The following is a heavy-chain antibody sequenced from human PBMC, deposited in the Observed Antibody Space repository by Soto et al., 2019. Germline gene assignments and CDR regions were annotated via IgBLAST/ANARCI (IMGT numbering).Heavy chain of an antibody. CDR2: IYYSGSA. Sequence: SETLSLTCTVSGGSISSGDYYWSWIRQPPGKGLEWIGYIYYSGSAYYNPSLKSRVTISVDTSKNQFSLKLSSVTAADTAVYYCASESHYGSGSSWGQGTLVTVS. CDR1: GGSISSGDYY. J-gene: IGHJ5*02. D-gene: IGHD3-10*01. V-gene: IGHV4-30-4*01. CDR3: ASESHYGSGSS.